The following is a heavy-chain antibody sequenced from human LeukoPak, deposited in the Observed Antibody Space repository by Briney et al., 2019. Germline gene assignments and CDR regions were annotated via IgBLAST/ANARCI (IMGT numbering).Heavy chain of an antibody. J-gene: IGHJ5*02. D-gene: IGHD6-13*01. CDR1: GYSFTNYW. Sequence: GGSLKTPCKGSGYSFTNYWIGWVRQMPGKGLEWMGIIYPGDFDNRYSPSFQGQVTISAYKTIRTAYLQWSSLKASDTAMYYCARGAGYSSSWYEYNWFDPWGQGTLVTVSS. CDR3: ARGAGYSSSWYEYNWFDP. CDR2: IYPGDFDN. V-gene: IGHV5-51*01.